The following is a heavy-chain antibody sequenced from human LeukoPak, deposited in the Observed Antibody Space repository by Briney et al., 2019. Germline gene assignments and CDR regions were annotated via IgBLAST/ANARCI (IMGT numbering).Heavy chain of an antibody. Sequence: TGGSLRLSCAASGFIVSNTYMTWVRQAPGKGLEGVSVIHNDGSTYYADSVKGRFTISRDNSKNMLFLRMNSLRVEDTAVYFCVSLARDYWGQGTLVSVSS. J-gene: IGHJ4*02. V-gene: IGHV3-53*01. CDR1: GFIVSNTY. CDR3: VSLARDY. CDR2: IHNDGST. D-gene: IGHD3-3*02.